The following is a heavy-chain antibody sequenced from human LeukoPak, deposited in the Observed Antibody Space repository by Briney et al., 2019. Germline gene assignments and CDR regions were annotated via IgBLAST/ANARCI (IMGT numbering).Heavy chain of an antibody. CDR1: GFTFSSYA. CDR3: ANIGSSTFGSTGF. V-gene: IGHV3-23*01. Sequence: GGSLRLSCAASGFTFSSYAMSWVRQAPGKGLEWVSAISGSGGSTYYADSVKGRFTISRDNSKNTLYLQMNSLRAEDTAVYYCANIGSSTFGSTGFWGQGTLVTVSS. CDR2: ISGSGGST. D-gene: IGHD3-16*01. J-gene: IGHJ4*02.